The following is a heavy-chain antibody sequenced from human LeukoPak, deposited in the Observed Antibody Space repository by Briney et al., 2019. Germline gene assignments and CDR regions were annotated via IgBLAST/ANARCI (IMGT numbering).Heavy chain of an antibody. D-gene: IGHD3-16*01. V-gene: IGHV3-30*03. J-gene: IGHJ3*02. CDR1: GFTFSSYG. Sequence: GGSLRLSCAASGFTFSSYGMHWVRRAPGKGLDWVAVISNDGSKKYYADSVKGRFTISRDNSKNTLYLQMNSLRAEDTAVYYCARGVGIWGQGTMVTVSS. CDR2: ISNDGSKK. CDR3: ARGVGI.